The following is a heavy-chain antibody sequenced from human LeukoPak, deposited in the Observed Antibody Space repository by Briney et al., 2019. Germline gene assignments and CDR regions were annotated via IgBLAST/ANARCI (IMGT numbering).Heavy chain of an antibody. J-gene: IGHJ5*02. CDR1: GSTFSSYS. V-gene: IGHV3-21*01. Sequence: GGSLRLSCAASGSTFSSYSMTWVRQAPGKGLEWVSSISSSSSYIYYADSVKGRFTISRDNAKNSLYLQMNSLRAEDTAVYYCARAGDILNWFDPWGQGTLVTVSS. CDR2: ISSSSSYI. CDR3: ARAGDILNWFDP. D-gene: IGHD2-15*01.